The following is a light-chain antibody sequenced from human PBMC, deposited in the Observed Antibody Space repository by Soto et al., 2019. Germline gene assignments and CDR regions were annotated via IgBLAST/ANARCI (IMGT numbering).Light chain of an antibody. CDR3: QQYNTYST. V-gene: IGKV1-5*01. Sequence: NQMNQSPSTLSASDGDRVTITCRASQSISTLLAWYQQKPGKAPNPPIYDASSLKSGVPARFSGSGSGTEFTLTISSLQPDDFATYYCQQYNTYSTFCQGTRLEIK. CDR1: QSISTL. J-gene: IGKJ5*01. CDR2: DAS.